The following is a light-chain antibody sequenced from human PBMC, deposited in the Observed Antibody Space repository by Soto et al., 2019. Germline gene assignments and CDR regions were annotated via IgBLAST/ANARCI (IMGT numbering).Light chain of an antibody. CDR2: EVT. CDR3: SSYTSSTTYV. V-gene: IGLV2-14*01. CDR1: SSDVGGYNY. Sequence: QSVLTQPASVSGSPGQSITISCTGTSSDVGGYNYVSWYQQRPGKAPKPMIYEVTNRPSGVSDRFSGSKSGNTASLTISGLQAEDEADYYCSSYTSSTTYVFGTGTKGTVL. J-gene: IGLJ1*01.